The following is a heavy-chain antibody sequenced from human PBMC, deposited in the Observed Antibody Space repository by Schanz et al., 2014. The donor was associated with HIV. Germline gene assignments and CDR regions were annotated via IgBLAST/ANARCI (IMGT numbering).Heavy chain of an antibody. Sequence: VQLLESGGGLVQPGGSLRLSCAASGFTFSSYAMSWVRQAPGKGLEWVSAISGSGGSTYYADSVKGRFTISRDNSKNTLYLQMTTLRIDDTAVYYCAKPEYDSRGNSQSHFDYWGQGTLVTVSS. D-gene: IGHD3-22*01. J-gene: IGHJ4*02. CDR1: GFTFSSYA. V-gene: IGHV3-23*01. CDR2: ISGSGGST. CDR3: AKPEYDSRGNSQSHFDY.